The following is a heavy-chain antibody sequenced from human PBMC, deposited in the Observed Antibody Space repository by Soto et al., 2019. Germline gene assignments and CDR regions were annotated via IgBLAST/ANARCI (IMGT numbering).Heavy chain of an antibody. Sequence: GGSLRLSCAASGFTFSSYAMSWVRQAPGKGLEWVSAISGSGGSTYYADSVKGRFTISRDNSKNTLYLQMNSLRAEDTAVYYCAKDAAYYDFWKTPYYYGMDVWGQGTTVTVSS. CDR1: GFTFSSYA. J-gene: IGHJ6*02. CDR2: ISGSGGST. CDR3: AKDAAYYDFWKTPYYYGMDV. D-gene: IGHD3-3*01. V-gene: IGHV3-23*01.